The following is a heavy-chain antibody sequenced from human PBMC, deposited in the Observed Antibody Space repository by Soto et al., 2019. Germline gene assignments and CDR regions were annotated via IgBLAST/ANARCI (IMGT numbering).Heavy chain of an antibody. CDR2: ISYSGST. Sequence: QVQLQESGPGLVKPSETLSLTCSVTGPSVSSDSYHWSWIRQPPGRGLEWIGYISYSGSTNYNPSLKSRVTISIDTSKSQFSLKLSSVTAADTAVYYCASGINYGQGFDYWGQGTLVTVSS. CDR3: ASGINYGQGFDY. D-gene: IGHD3-10*01. V-gene: IGHV4-61*01. J-gene: IGHJ4*02. CDR1: GPSVSSDSYH.